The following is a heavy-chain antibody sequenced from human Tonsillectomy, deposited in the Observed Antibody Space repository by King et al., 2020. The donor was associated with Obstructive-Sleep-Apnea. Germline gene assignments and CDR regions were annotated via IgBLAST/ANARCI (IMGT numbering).Heavy chain of an antibody. CDR2: INHIGSS. V-gene: IGHV4-34*01. J-gene: IGHJ6*02. CDR1: GGSFSNSY. D-gene: IGHD2-2*01. Sequence: VQLQQWGAGLLKPSETLSLTCAVSGGSFSNSYWSWIRQPPGKGLEWIGEINHIGSSNCNPSLKSRVTMSVDTSKNQFSLKLSSVTAADTAVYSCARVAEEGSIRGYGMDVWGQGTTVTVSS. CDR3: ARVAEEGSIRGYGMDV.